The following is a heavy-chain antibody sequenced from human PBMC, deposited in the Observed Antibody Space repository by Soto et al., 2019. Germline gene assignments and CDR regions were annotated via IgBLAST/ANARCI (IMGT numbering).Heavy chain of an antibody. D-gene: IGHD1-20*01. CDR3: AKDRTRSGFVGITGTGVDY. CDR2: ISFDGRNK. J-gene: IGHJ4*02. Sequence: QVQLVESGGGVVQPGRSLRLSCAASGFMFSSYGMHWVRQAPGKGLEWVALISFDGRNKYYGESVKGRFIISRDNSKNMLYLQVSRLRAEDTALFYCAKDRTRSGFVGITGTGVDYWVQGTLLTVSS. CDR1: GFMFSSYG. V-gene: IGHV3-30*18.